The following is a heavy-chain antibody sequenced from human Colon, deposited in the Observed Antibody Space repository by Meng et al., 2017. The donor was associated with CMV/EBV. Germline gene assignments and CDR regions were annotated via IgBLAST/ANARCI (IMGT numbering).Heavy chain of an antibody. CDR2: INSRSSNV. J-gene: IGHJ4*02. D-gene: IGHD2-15*01. CDR3: ARFSLVDQAFDY. Sequence: GQLVESGGGLVKPGGSLRLSCEGSEFTFSSYYMSWVRQAPGEGLEWVSSINSRSSNVYYADSVRGRFTISRDNAKNSLYLQMNSLRDDDTAVYYCARFSLVDQAFDYWGQGALVTVSS. CDR1: EFTFSSYY. V-gene: IGHV3-21*01.